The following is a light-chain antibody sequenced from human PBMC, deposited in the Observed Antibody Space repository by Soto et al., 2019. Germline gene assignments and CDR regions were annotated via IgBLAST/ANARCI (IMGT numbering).Light chain of an antibody. Sequence: IQLTQSPSSLSASVGDRVTITCRASQDISSYLGWYQQKPGEAPKVLIYAASSLQSGVPSRFSGSGSGTDFTLTISSLQPEDFATYYCQQSYSTPWTFGQGTKVDIK. CDR3: QQSYSTPWT. V-gene: IGKV1-39*01. CDR1: QDISSY. CDR2: AAS. J-gene: IGKJ1*01.